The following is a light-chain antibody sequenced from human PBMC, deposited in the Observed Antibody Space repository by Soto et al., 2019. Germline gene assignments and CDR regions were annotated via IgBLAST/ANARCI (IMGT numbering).Light chain of an antibody. CDR1: SSDLAIYNY. V-gene: IGLV2-14*01. CDR3: STFTDSSNYV. CDR2: QVT. J-gene: IGLJ1*01. Sequence: QSALTQPASVSGSPGQSITISCTGTSSDLAIYNYVSWYQQQPGKAPKLMIYQVTNRPSGVSNRYSGSRSGNTATLPISGLQAEDEADYSCSTFTDSSNYVFGTGTKLTVL.